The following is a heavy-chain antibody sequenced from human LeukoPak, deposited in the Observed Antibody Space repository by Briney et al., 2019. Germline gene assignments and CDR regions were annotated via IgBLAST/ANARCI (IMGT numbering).Heavy chain of an antibody. CDR3: ARGPQILRFLEWYFDL. CDR1: GGSISSYY. D-gene: IGHD3-3*01. CDR2: IYYSGST. J-gene: IGHJ2*01. Sequence: PSETLSLTCTVSGGSISSYYWSWIRQPPGKGLEWIGYIYYSGSTNYNPSLKSRVTISVDTSKNQFSLKLSSVTAADTAVYYCARGPQILRFLEWYFDLWGRGTLVTVSS. V-gene: IGHV4-59*01.